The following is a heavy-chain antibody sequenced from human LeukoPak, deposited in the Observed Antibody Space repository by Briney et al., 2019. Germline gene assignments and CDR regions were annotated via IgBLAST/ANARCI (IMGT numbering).Heavy chain of an antibody. CDR1: GFTFSSYA. V-gene: IGHV3-21*01. D-gene: IGHD1-26*01. CDR3: ATSGSGGNYPLDY. Sequence: GRSLSLSCAASGFTFSSYAMNCVRQAPGKWLEWVSSITRSSSYIYYADSVKGRFTISKDNAKNSLFLQVNSLRAEDTALYYCATSGSGGNYPLDYGGQGTLVTVS. CDR2: ITRSSSYI. J-gene: IGHJ4*02.